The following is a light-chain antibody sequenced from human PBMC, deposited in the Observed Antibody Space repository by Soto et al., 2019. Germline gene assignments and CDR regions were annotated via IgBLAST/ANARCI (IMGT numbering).Light chain of an antibody. Sequence: EIVLTQSPGTLSVSPGERATLSCRASQSLNSNSLAWYQQKPVQAPRLLIYNAYNRASGIPDRFSGSGSGTDFTLTISRLEPEDFVVYHCQQYDGSPRTFGQGTKVDIK. V-gene: IGKV3-20*01. CDR1: QSLNSNS. CDR2: NAY. CDR3: QQYDGSPRT. J-gene: IGKJ1*01.